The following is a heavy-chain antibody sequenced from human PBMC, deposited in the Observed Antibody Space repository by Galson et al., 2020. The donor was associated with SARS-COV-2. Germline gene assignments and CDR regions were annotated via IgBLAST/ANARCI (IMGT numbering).Heavy chain of an antibody. CDR3: AREWGDSGGWKKDYYYGMDV. Sequence: SVKVSCKASGGTFSSYAISWVRQAPGQGLEWMGGIIPIFGTANYAQKFQGRVTITADESTSTAYMELSSLRSEDTAVYYCAREWGDSGGWKKDYYYGMDVWGQGTTVTVSS. D-gene: IGHD2-15*01. CDR1: GGTFSSYA. J-gene: IGHJ6*02. CDR2: IIPIFGTA. V-gene: IGHV1-69*13.